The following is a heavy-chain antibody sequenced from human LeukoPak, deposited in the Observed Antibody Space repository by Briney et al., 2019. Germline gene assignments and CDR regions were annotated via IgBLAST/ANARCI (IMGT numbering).Heavy chain of an antibody. V-gene: IGHV4-4*02. CDR1: GGSISSSNW. CDR3: ASLRAYYYDSSGYYLGDAFDI. CDR2: IYHSGSI. J-gene: IGHJ3*02. Sequence: SETLSLTCAVSGGSISSSNWWSWVRQPPGKGLEWIGEIYHSGSINYNPSLKSRVTISVDKSKNQFSLKLSSVTAADTAVYYCASLRAYYYDSSGYYLGDAFDIWGQGTMVTVSS. D-gene: IGHD3-22*01.